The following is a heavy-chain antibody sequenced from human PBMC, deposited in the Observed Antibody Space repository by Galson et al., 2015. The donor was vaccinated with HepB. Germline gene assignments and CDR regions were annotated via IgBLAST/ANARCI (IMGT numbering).Heavy chain of an antibody. Sequence: SVKVSCKASGGTFSSYTISWVRQAPGQGLEWMGWISVYNGNTNYAQELQGRVTMTTDTSTSTAYMELRSLRSDDTAVYYCARRDYRPIMYYGMDVWGQGTTVTVSS. D-gene: IGHD3-16*01. V-gene: IGHV1-18*01. CDR3: ARRDYRPIMYYGMDV. CDR2: ISVYNGNT. J-gene: IGHJ6*02. CDR1: GGTFSSYT.